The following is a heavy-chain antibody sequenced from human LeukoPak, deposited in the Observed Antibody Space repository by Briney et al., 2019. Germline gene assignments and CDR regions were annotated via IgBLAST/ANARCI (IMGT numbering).Heavy chain of an antibody. J-gene: IGHJ5*02. CDR1: GGTFSSYA. Sequence: SVKVSCTASGGTFSSYAISWVGQAPGQGLEWMGGIIPIFGTANYAQKFQRRVRITVDVSTSTAHMELSSLRSEDTAVYYCATDYYDSSGYYYVRSLEPSWGRETLVTV. CDR3: ATDYYDSSGYYYVRSLEPS. CDR2: IIPIFGTA. D-gene: IGHD3-22*01. V-gene: IGHV1-69*01.